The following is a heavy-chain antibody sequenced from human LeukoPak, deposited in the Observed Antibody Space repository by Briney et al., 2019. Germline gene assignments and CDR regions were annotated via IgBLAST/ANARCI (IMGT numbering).Heavy chain of an antibody. CDR2: INPNSGGT. D-gene: IGHD3-22*01. V-gene: IGHV1-2*02. CDR1: GYTFTGYY. J-gene: IGHJ4*02. CDR3: AREYYDSSGYYSYYFDY. Sequence: ASVKVSCKASGYTFTGYYMHWVRQAPGQGLEWMGWINPNSGGTNYAQNFQGRVTMTRDTSISTAYMELSRLRSDDTAVYYCAREYYDSSGYYSYYFDYWGQGTLVTVSS.